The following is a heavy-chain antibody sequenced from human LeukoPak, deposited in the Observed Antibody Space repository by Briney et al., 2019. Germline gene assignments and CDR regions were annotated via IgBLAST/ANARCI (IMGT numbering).Heavy chain of an antibody. CDR3: ARTGTNLRYFDY. D-gene: IGHD1-7*01. Sequence: SVKVSCKASGGTFSSYAISWVRQAPGQGLEWMGGIIPIFGTANYAQKFQGRVTITADKSTSTAYMELSSLRSEDTAVYYCARTGTNLRYFDYWGQGTLVTVSS. J-gene: IGHJ4*02. CDR1: GGTFSSYA. V-gene: IGHV1-69*06. CDR2: IIPIFGTA.